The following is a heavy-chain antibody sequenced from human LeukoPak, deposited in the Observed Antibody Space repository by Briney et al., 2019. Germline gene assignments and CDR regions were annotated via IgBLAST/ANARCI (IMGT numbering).Heavy chain of an antibody. D-gene: IGHD3-10*01. CDR2: INTNTGNP. CDR3: ARPAYGSGSYRVFGY. Sequence: ASVRVSCNASGYTFTSYAMNWVRQAPGQGLEWMGWINTNTGNPTYAQGFTGRFVFSLDTSVSTAYLQISSLKAEDTAVYYCARPAYGSGSYRVFGYWGQGTLVTVSS. CDR1: GYTFTSYA. J-gene: IGHJ4*02. V-gene: IGHV7-4-1*02.